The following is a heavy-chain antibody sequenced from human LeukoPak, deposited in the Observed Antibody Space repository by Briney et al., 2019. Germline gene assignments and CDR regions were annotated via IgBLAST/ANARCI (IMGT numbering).Heavy chain of an antibody. CDR2: IYYSGST. V-gene: IGHV4-59*12. CDR1: GGSISSYY. CDR3: AKKDYYYMDV. Sequence: PSETLSLTCTVSGGSISSYYWSWIRQPPGKGLEWIGYIYYSGSTNYKSSLKSRVTISVDTSKNQFSLKLRSVTAADTAVYYCAKKDYYYMDVWGKGTTVTVSS. J-gene: IGHJ6*03.